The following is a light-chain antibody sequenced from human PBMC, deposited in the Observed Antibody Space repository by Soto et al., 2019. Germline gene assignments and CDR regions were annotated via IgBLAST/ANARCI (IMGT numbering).Light chain of an antibody. V-gene: IGKV3-15*01. CDR2: GVS. CDR1: QSVSSN. CDR3: QQYNNWPPWT. J-gene: IGKJ1*01. Sequence: EIVMTQSPATLSVSPGERATLSCRASQSVSSNLAWYQQKPGQAPRLLIYGVSTRATGIPARFSGSGSGTEFTLTISSLQSEDLAVYYCQQYNNWPPWTFGQGTKVEIK.